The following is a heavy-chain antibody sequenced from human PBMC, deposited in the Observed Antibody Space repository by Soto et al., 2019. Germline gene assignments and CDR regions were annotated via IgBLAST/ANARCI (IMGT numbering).Heavy chain of an antibody. Sequence: QGHLVQSGTEVKKPGSSVKVSCKASGDTFSSNSINWVRQAPGQGLEWMGRIIPMLGIINYAQKFQGRVTISADISTTTVYMELSSLTSEDTAVYYCARGISEYCSGSTCYSYYFDHWGPGTLVTVSS. CDR3: ARGISEYCSGSTCYSYYFDH. D-gene: IGHD2-15*01. V-gene: IGHV1-69*02. CDR2: IIPMLGII. J-gene: IGHJ4*02. CDR1: GDTFSSNS.